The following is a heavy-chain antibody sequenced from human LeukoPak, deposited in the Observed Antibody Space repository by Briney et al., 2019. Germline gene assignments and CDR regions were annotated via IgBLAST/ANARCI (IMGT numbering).Heavy chain of an antibody. CDR3: AKDISGWPGGMDV. D-gene: IGHD6-19*01. V-gene: IGHV3-9*01. Sequence: GGSLRLSCAASGFTFDDYAMHWVRQAPGKGLEWVSGISWNSGSIGYADSVKGRFTISRDNAKNSLYLQMNSLRAEDTALYYCAKDISGWPGGMDVWGQGTTVTVSS. J-gene: IGHJ6*02. CDR2: ISWNSGSI. CDR1: GFTFDDYA.